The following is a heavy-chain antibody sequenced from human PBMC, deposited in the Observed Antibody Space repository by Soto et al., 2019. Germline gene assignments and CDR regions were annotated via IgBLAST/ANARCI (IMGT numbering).Heavy chain of an antibody. Sequence: SETLSLTCTVSGGSISSYYWSWIWQPPGKGLEWIGYIYYSGSTNYNPSLKSRVTISVDTSKNQFSLKLSSVTAADTAVYYCARERGYSGSPGGGMDVWGQGTTVTVSS. D-gene: IGHD1-26*01. V-gene: IGHV4-59*01. CDR1: GGSISSYY. CDR3: ARERGYSGSPGGGMDV. CDR2: IYYSGST. J-gene: IGHJ6*02.